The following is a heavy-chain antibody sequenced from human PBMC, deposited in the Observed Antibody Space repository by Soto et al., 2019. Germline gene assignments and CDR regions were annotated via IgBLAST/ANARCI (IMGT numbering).Heavy chain of an antibody. Sequence: LRLSCAASGFTFSSYAMSWVRQAPGKGLEWVSAISGSGGSTYYADSVKGRFTISRDNSKNTLYLQMNSLRAEDTAVYYCAKVRNSGWSLGGYYYGMDVWGQGTTVTVSS. CDR2: ISGSGGST. D-gene: IGHD6-19*01. CDR3: AKVRNSGWSLGGYYYGMDV. V-gene: IGHV3-23*01. J-gene: IGHJ6*02. CDR1: GFTFSSYA.